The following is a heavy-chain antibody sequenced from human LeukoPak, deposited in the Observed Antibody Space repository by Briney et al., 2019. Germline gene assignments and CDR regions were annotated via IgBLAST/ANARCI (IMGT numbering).Heavy chain of an antibody. CDR1: GYIFASFT. D-gene: IGHD2-21*02. J-gene: IGHJ4*02. CDR2: ISTYNGKT. CDR3: ARADCGGDCYSFQY. Sequence: GASVKVCCRASGYIFASFTINWVRQAPGQGLEWMGWISTYNGKTTYAQNLQGRVTMTTDTSTSTAYMELRSLRSDDTAIYYCARADCGGDCYSFQYWGQGTLVTVSP. V-gene: IGHV1-18*01.